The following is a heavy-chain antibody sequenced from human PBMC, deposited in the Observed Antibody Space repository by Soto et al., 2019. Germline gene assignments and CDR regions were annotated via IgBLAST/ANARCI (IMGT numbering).Heavy chain of an antibody. CDR3: AKDRLQTYGMDV. Sequence: SGGSLRLSCAASGFTFSSYGMHWVRQAPGKGLEWMAVISYDGSNKYYADSVKGRFTISRDNSKNTLYLQMNSLRVEDTAVYYCAKDRLQTYGMDVWGQGTTVTSP. V-gene: IGHV3-30*18. CDR2: ISYDGSNK. CDR1: GFTFSSYG. J-gene: IGHJ6*02. D-gene: IGHD6-25*01.